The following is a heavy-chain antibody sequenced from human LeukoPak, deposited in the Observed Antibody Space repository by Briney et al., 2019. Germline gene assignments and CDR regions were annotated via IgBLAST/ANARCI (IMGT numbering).Heavy chain of an antibody. CDR1: GFTFSSYW. D-gene: IGHD2-15*01. CDR2: IKQDGSEK. J-gene: IGHJ4*02. Sequence: PGGSLRLSCAASGFTFSSYWMSWVRQAPGKGLEWVADIKQDGSEKYYVDSVKGRFTISRDNAKNSLYLQMNSLRAEDTAVYYCSVLGEKDYFDYWGQGTLVTVSS. V-gene: IGHV3-7*01. CDR3: SVLGEKDYFDY.